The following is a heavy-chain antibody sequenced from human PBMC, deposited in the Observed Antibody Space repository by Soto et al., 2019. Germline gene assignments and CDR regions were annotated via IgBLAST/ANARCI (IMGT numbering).Heavy chain of an antibody. CDR3: ARDLRVRGAYKYYYGMDV. V-gene: IGHV4-31*03. D-gene: IGHD3-10*01. CDR1: GCSISSGGYY. CDR2: IYYSGST. J-gene: IGHJ6*02. Sequence: SETLSVTCPVSGCSISSGGYYWSWIRQHPGKGLEWIGYIYYSGSTYHNPSLKSRVTISVDTSKNQFSLKLSSVTAADTAVYYCARDLRVRGAYKYYYGMDVWGQGTTVTVSS.